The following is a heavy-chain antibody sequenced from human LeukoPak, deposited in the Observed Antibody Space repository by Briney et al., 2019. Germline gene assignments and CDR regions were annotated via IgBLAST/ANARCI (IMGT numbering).Heavy chain of an antibody. CDR3: ARDYGYYCDSSVDY. Sequence: GRSLRLSCAASGFTFSSYGMHWVRQAPGKGLEWVAVIWYDRSNKYYADSVKGRFTISRDNSKNTLYLQMNSLRAEDTAVYYCARDYGYYCDSSVDYWGQGTLVTVSS. J-gene: IGHJ4*02. CDR2: IWYDRSNK. CDR1: GFTFSSYG. D-gene: IGHD3-22*01. V-gene: IGHV3-33*01.